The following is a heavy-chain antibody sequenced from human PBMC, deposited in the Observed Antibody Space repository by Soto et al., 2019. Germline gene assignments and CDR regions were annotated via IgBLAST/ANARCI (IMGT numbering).Heavy chain of an antibody. J-gene: IGHJ4*02. CDR2: SRNRASSYST. CDR3: TRGVVGSGTFDY. Sequence: EVQLVESGGGLVQPGGSLRLSCVVSGFTFRDHYIDWVRQTPGKGLEWVGRSRNRASSYSTEYAATVKGRFTISRDDSRDSLYLQINSLKTEDTAVYYCTRGVVGSGTFDYWGQGTLVTVSS. D-gene: IGHD2-15*01. CDR1: GFTFRDHY. V-gene: IGHV3-72*01.